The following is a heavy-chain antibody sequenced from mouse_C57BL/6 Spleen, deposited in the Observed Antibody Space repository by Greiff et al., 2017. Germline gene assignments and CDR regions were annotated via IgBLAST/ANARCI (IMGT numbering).Heavy chain of an antibody. D-gene: IGHD2-5*01. CDR1: GYTFTSYW. CDR3: ARFYSKSDYAMDY. V-gene: IGHV1-7*01. CDR2: INPSSGYT. Sequence: VQGVESGAELAKPGASVKLSCKASGYTFTSYWMHWVKQRPGQGLEWIGYINPSSGYTKYNQKFKDKATLTADKSSSTAYMQLSSLTYEDSAVYYCARFYSKSDYAMDYWAQGTSVTVSS. J-gene: IGHJ4*01.